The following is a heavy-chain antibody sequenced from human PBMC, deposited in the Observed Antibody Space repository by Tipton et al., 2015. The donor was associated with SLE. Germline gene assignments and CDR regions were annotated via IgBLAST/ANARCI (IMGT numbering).Heavy chain of an antibody. CDR2: IYTSGST. Sequence: TLFLTCTVSGGSISSYYWSWIRQPPGMGLVWFGYIYTSGSTNYNPSLKSRVTISVDTSKNQFSLKLSPVTAADTAVYYCARRLRTYYYDSSGFHDAFDIWGQGTMVTVSS. D-gene: IGHD3-22*01. V-gene: IGHV4-4*08. CDR1: GGSISSYY. CDR3: ARRLRTYYYDSSGFHDAFDI. J-gene: IGHJ3*02.